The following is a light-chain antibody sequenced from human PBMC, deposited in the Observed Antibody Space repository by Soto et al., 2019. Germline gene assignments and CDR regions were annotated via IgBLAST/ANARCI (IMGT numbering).Light chain of an antibody. CDR3: QQLNSYPFT. Sequence: DIQLTQSPSFLSASVGDRVTITCRASQGISSSLAWYQQKPGKAPKLLIYAASTLQSGVPSRFSGSGSGTEFTLTISSLQPEDFATYYCQQLNSYPFTLCPETKVHIK. CDR2: AAS. CDR1: QGISSS. J-gene: IGKJ3*01. V-gene: IGKV1-9*01.